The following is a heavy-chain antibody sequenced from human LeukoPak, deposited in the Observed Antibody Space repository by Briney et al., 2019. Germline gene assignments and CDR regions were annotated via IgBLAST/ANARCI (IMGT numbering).Heavy chain of an antibody. V-gene: IGHV4-59*01. CDR3: ARGPYYYDSSGD. Sequence: SETLSLTCTVSGGSISSYYWSWIRQPPGKGLVWIGYIYYSGSTNYNPSLKSRVTISVDTSKNQFSLKLSSVTAADTAVYYCARGPYYYDSSGDWGQGTLVTVSS. CDR2: IYYSGST. J-gene: IGHJ4*02. D-gene: IGHD3-22*01. CDR1: GGSISSYY.